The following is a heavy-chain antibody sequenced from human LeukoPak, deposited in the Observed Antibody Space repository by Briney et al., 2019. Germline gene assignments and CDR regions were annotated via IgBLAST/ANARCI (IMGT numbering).Heavy chain of an antibody. CDR2: INPSGGST. CDR1: GYTFTSYY. CDR3: AKGPPFGGSYYLPFDY. Sequence: ASVKVSCKASGYTFTSYYMHWVRQAPGQGLEWMGIINPSGGSTSYAQKFQGRVTMTRDTSTSTVYMELSSLRAEDTAVYYCAKGPPFGGSYYLPFDYWGQGTLVTVSS. V-gene: IGHV1-46*01. J-gene: IGHJ4*02. D-gene: IGHD1-26*01.